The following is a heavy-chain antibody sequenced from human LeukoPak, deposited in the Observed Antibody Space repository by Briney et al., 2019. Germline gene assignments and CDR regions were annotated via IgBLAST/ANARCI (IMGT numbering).Heavy chain of an antibody. CDR3: AKDLTMIVVVTPFDY. CDR2: IWYDGSNK. V-gene: IGHV3-33*06. D-gene: IGHD3-22*01. CDR1: GFTFSSYG. J-gene: IGHJ4*02. Sequence: GRSLRLSCAASGFTFSSYGMHWVRQAPGKGLEWVAVIWYDGSNKYYADSVKGRFTISRDNSKNTLYLQMNSLRAEDTAVYYCAKDLTMIVVVTPFDYWGQGTLVTVSS.